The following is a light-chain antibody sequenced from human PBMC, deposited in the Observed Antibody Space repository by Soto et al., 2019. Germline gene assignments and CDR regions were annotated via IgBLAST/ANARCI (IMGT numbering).Light chain of an antibody. CDR3: QQFNSYPIT. CDR1: QGITSA. V-gene: IGKV1-13*02. Sequence: AIQLTQSPSSLSASVGDRVTITCRASQGITSALAWYQQKPGKAPELLIYDASSLESGVPSRFSGSGSGTDFTLTISSLQPEDFATYYCQQFNSYPITFGQGTRLEIK. J-gene: IGKJ5*01. CDR2: DAS.